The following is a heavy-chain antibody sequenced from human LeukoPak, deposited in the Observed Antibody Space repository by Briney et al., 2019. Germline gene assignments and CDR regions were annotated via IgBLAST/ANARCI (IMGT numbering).Heavy chain of an antibody. CDR3: ASLHSSGWYEVDY. D-gene: IGHD6-19*01. V-gene: IGHV3-74*01. Sequence: GGSLRLSCAASGFTVSSNYMSWVRQAPGKGLVWVSRINSDGSSTSYADSVKGRFTISRDNAKNTLYLQMNSLRAEDTAVYYCASLHSSGWYEVDYWGQGTLVTVSS. CDR2: INSDGSST. J-gene: IGHJ4*02. CDR1: GFTVSSNY.